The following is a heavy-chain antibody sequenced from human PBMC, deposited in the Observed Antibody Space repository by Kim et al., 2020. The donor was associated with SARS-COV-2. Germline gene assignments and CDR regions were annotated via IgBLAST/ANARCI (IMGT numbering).Heavy chain of an antibody. V-gene: IGHV1-3*01. D-gene: IGHD6-19*01. CDR3: ARGRAVAGYGGWFDP. J-gene: IGHJ5*02. CDR2: INAGNGNT. Sequence: ASVKVSCKASGYTFTSYAMHWVRQAPGQRLEWMGWINAGNGNTKYSQKFQGRVTITRDTSASTAYMELSSLRSEDTAVYYCARGRAVAGYGGWFDPWGQGTLVTVSS. CDR1: GYTFTSYA.